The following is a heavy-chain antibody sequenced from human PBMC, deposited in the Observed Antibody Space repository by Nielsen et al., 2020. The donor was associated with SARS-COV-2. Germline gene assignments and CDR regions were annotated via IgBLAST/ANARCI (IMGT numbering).Heavy chain of an antibody. Sequence: GESLKISCAASGFTFSSYAMSWVRQAPGKGLEWVSAISGSGGSTYYADSVKGRFTISRDNSKNTLYLQMNSLRAEDTAVYYCAKDPKGVGFLEWLLGSYYGMDVWGQGTTVTVSS. CDR2: ISGSGGST. D-gene: IGHD3-3*01. J-gene: IGHJ6*02. CDR3: AKDPKGVGFLEWLLGSYYGMDV. V-gene: IGHV3-23*01. CDR1: GFTFSSYA.